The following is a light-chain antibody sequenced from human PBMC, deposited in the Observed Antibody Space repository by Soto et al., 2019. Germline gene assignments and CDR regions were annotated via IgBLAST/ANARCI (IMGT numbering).Light chain of an antibody. V-gene: IGLV3-16*01. CDR2: KDS. Sequence: ELRQPPSASVYLGQMARITCAGEALPKKYAYWYQQKPGQFPVLVIYKDSERPSGIPERFSGSSSGTIVTLTISAVQAEDEADYYCQSADSSGTYPGYVFGTGTKVTVL. CDR3: QSADSSGTYPGYV. J-gene: IGLJ1*01. CDR1: ALPKKY.